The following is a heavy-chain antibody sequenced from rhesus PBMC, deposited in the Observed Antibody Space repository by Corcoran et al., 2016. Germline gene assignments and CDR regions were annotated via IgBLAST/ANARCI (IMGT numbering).Heavy chain of an antibody. Sequence: EVQLVQSGAEVKKPGASVKISCKASGYTFTDYYLHWVRQAPGKGLEGMGRVDPEDGKARHARRFQDRVTITADTSTDTAYMELSSLRSEDTAVYYCATGGITGTTFDYWGQGVLVTVSS. CDR1: GYTFTDYY. CDR3: ATGGITGTTFDY. J-gene: IGHJ4*01. CDR2: VDPEDGKA. V-gene: IGHV1-111*02. D-gene: IGHD1-7*02.